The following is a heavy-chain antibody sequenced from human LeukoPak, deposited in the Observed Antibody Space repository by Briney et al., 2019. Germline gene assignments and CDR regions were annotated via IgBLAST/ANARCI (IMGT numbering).Heavy chain of an antibody. V-gene: IGHV4-59*11. Sequence: SETLSLTCTVSGGPISSHQWSWIRQPPGKGLEWIGNIYYTGSTNYSPSLKSRVTISVDTSKNQFSLKLRSVTAADTAVYYCARISSSNWYNERGAFDVWGQGTMVTVSS. CDR3: ARISSSNWYNERGAFDV. D-gene: IGHD6-13*01. J-gene: IGHJ3*01. CDR1: GGPISSHQ. CDR2: IYYTGST.